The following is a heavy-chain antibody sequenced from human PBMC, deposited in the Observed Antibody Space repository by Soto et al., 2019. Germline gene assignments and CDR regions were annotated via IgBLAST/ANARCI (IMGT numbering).Heavy chain of an antibody. CDR3: ARVQVAGTRPLWFEELNCFDP. V-gene: IGHV1-18*01. CDR1: GYTFTSYG. Sequence: QVPLVQSGAEVKKPGASVKVYCKASGYTFTSYGISWVRQAPGQGLEWMGWISAYNGNTNYAQTLQGRVTMTTDTPTSTANMELRSLRSDVTAVYYCARVQVAGTRPLWFEELNCFDPWCQGTLVTFSS. D-gene: IGHD3-10*01. J-gene: IGHJ5*02. CDR2: ISAYNGNT.